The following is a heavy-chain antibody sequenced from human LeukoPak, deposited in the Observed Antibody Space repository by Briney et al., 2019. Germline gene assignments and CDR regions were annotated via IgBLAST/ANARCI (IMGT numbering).Heavy chain of an antibody. D-gene: IGHD3-22*01. CDR3: AMIVVVVDY. J-gene: IGHJ4*02. V-gene: IGHV1-69*04. CDR1: GGTFSSYA. Sequence: SVKVSCKASGGTFSSYAISWVRQAPRQGLEWMGRIIPILGIANYAQKFQGRVTITADKSTSTAYMELSSLRSEDTAVYYCAMIVVVVDYWGQGTLVTVSS. CDR2: IIPILGIA.